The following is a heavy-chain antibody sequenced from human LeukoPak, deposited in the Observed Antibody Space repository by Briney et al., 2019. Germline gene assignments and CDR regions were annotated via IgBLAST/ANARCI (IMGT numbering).Heavy chain of an antibody. D-gene: IGHD3-10*01. Sequence: GGSLRLSCAAYGFTVNGNFMIWLRQAPGRGLEWVSVIYTGGNTYYSDSVKGRFTISTDDSKNTLYLQMNSLGAEDTAIYYSPMLSDHDGPGPSFDYSGAGTLVAASP. CDR2: IYTGGNT. CDR1: GFTVNGNF. CDR3: PMLSDHDGPGPSFDY. J-gene: IGHJ4*01. V-gene: IGHV3-53*01.